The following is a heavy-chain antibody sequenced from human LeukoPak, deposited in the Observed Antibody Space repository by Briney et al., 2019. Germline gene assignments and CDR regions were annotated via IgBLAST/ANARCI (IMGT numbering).Heavy chain of an antibody. D-gene: IGHD3-22*01. CDR3: ARASGTDSSGYVQIDY. CDR2: ISYDGSNK. CDR1: GFTFSSYA. J-gene: IGHJ4*02. Sequence: GRSLRLSCAASGFTFSSYAMHWVRQAPGKGLEWVVVISYDGSNKYYADSVKGRFTISRDNSKNTLYLQMNSLRAEDTAVYYCARASGTDSSGYVQIDYWGQGTLVTVSS. V-gene: IGHV3-30*04.